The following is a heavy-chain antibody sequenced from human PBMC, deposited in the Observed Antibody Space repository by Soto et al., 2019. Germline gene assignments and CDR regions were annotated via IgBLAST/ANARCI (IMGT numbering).Heavy chain of an antibody. CDR2: IIPIFGTA. CDR3: ATRSPAFDY. J-gene: IGHJ4*02. Sequence: ASVKVSCKASGGTFSSYAISWVRQAPGQGLEWMGGIIPIFGTANYAQKFQGRVTITTDTSTSTAYMELRSLRSDDTAVYYCATRSPAFDYWGQGTLVTLSS. CDR1: GGTFSSYA. V-gene: IGHV1-69*05.